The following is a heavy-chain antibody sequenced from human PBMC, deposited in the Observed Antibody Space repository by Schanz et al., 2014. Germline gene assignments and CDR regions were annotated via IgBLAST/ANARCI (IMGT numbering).Heavy chain of an antibody. CDR1: GYTFTSYY. D-gene: IGHD3-10*01. CDR3: VRDAGWAFGDYHGMDV. CDR2: IIPILGIT. J-gene: IGHJ6*02. V-gene: IGHV1-69*09. Sequence: QVQLVQSGAEVKKPGASVKVSCEASGYTFTSYYIHWFRQAPGQGLEWMGRIIPILGITNVAQTFQDRVTITADKSTSTAYMELRSLISDDTAVYYCVRDAGWAFGDYHGMDVWGQGTSVTVSS.